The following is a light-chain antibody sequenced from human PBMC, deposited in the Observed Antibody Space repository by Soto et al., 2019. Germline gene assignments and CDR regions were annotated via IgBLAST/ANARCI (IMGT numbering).Light chain of an antibody. CDR1: SGHSSYA. J-gene: IGLJ3*02. CDR3: QTWGTDPWV. Sequence: QSVLTQSPSASASLGASVKLTCTLSSGHSSYAIAWHQQEPDKGPRYLMKLYSDGTHSKGDGIPDRFSGSSSGAERYLTISSLQSEDEADYYCQTWGTDPWVFGGGTQLTVL. CDR2: LYSDGTH. V-gene: IGLV4-69*01.